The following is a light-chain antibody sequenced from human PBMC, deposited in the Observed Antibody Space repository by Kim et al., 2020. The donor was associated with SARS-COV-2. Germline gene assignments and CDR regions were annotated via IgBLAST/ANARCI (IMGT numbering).Light chain of an antibody. CDR2: DAS. J-gene: IGKJ2*01. CDR3: QQYDSFAQYT. V-gene: IGKV1-5*01. CDR1: QSISSS. Sequence: GDRVTITCRASQSISSSLAWYQQKPGKAPNLLIYDASSLERGVPSRFSGSGSGTEFTLTISSLQPEDFATYFCQQYDSFAQYTFGQGTK.